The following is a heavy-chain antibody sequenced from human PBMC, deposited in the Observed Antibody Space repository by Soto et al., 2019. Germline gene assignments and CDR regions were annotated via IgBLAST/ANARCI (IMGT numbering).Heavy chain of an antibody. CDR1: GFTFGSYW. CDR2: IRQDGGQI. J-gene: IGHJ6*03. CDR3: ARVGLYSSSSTDYYYMDV. D-gene: IGHD6-6*01. Sequence: EVQLEESGGGVVQPGASLRLSCAASGFTFGSYWMCWVRQAPGKGLEWVANIRQDGGQIYYLDSVRGRFTISRDNAKTSLSLQMSSLRAEDTAVYYCARVGLYSSSSTDYYYMDVWGKGTTVTVS. V-gene: IGHV3-7*01.